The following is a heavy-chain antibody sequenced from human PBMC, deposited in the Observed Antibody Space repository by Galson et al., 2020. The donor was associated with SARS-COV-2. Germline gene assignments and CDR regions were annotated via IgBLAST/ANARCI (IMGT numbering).Heavy chain of an antibody. CDR1: GGSISSGSYY. Sequence: SETLSLTCTVSGGSISSGSYYCSWIRQPAGKGLEWIGRIYTSGSTNYNPSLQSRVTISIDTSKNQFSLELTSVTAADTAVYFCAYGVVAGTGYWGQGILVTVSS. CDR2: IYTSGST. CDR3: AYGVVAGTGY. V-gene: IGHV4-61*02. D-gene: IGHD6-19*01. J-gene: IGHJ4*02.